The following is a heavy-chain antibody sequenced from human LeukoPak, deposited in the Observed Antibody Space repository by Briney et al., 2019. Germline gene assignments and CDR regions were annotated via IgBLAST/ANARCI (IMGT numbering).Heavy chain of an antibody. D-gene: IGHD6-6*01. CDR2: IYYSGST. CDR1: GGSLSSYY. CDR3: ARVNSSSSAFDY. V-gene: IGHV4-59*01. J-gene: IGHJ4*02. Sequence: SETLSLTCTVSGGSLSSYYWSWIRQPPGKGLEWIGYIYYSGSTNYNPSLKSRVTISVDTSKNQFSLKLSSVTAADTAVYYCARVNSSSSAFDYWGQGTLVTVSS.